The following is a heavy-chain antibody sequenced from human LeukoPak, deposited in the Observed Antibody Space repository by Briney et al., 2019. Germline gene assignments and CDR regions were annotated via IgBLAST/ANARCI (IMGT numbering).Heavy chain of an antibody. CDR3: ARATYYYAPDY. CDR2: IYSGGST. Sequence: GGSLRLSCAASGFTVGSNYMSWVRQAPRKGLEWVSVIYSGGSTYYADSVKGRFTISRDNSKNTLYLQMNSLRAEDTAVYYCARATYYYAPDYWGQGTLVTVSS. CDR1: GFTVGSNY. J-gene: IGHJ4*02. D-gene: IGHD3-10*01. V-gene: IGHV3-66*02.